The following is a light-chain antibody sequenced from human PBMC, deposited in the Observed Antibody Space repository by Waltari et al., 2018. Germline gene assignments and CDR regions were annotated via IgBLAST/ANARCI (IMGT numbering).Light chain of an antibody. CDR3: QQASSFPIT. CDR2: DAS. V-gene: IGKV1-12*01. J-gene: IGKJ5*01. CDR1: QGISSW. Sequence: DIQMTQSPSSVSASVGDRVAITCRASQGISSWLAWYQQKPGEAPKLLIYDASRLHSGVPSRFSGDGSGTDFTLTISSLQPEDSATYYCQQASSFPITFGQGTRLEIK.